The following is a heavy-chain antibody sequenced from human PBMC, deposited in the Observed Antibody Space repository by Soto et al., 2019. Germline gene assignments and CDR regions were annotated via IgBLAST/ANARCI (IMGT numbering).Heavy chain of an antibody. CDR3: ASRVKGDTAMVKRYYYYGMDV. CDR1: VYSFTSYW. D-gene: IGHD5-18*01. V-gene: IGHV5-10-1*01. Sequence: GESLKISCKGSVYSFTSYWISWVRQMPGKGLEWMGRIDPSDSYTNYSPSFQGHVTISADKSISTAYLQWGSLKASDTAMYYCASRVKGDTAMVKRYYYYGMDVWGQGTTVTVSS. CDR2: IDPSDSYT. J-gene: IGHJ6*02.